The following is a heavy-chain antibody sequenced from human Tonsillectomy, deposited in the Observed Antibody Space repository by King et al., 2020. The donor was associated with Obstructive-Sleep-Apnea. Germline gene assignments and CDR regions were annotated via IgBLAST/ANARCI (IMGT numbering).Heavy chain of an antibody. J-gene: IGHJ4*02. CDR2: IRYDGSNK. CDR3: AKDRRSAYYLDY. Sequence: VQLVESGGGVVQPGRSLRLSCAASGFTFSSYGMHWVRQAPGKGLEWVAFIRYDGSNKYYADSVKGRFTISRDNSKNSLYLQMINLRAEDTAVYYCAKDRRSAYYLDYWGQGTLVTVSS. CDR1: GFTFSSYG. V-gene: IGHV3-30*02. D-gene: IGHD3-22*01.